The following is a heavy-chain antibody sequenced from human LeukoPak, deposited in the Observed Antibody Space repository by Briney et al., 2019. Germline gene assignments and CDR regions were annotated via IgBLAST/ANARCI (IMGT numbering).Heavy chain of an antibody. V-gene: IGHV4-31*03. CDR1: GGSISSGGYY. D-gene: IGHD3-16*02. Sequence: SETLSLTCTVSGGSISSGGYYWSWIRQRPGKGLEWIGYIYYGGSTYYNPSLKSRVTISVDTSKNQFSLKLSSVTAADTAVYYCARERIMITFGGVIATGPIDYWGQGTLVTVSS. J-gene: IGHJ4*02. CDR2: IYYGGST. CDR3: ARERIMITFGGVIATGPIDY.